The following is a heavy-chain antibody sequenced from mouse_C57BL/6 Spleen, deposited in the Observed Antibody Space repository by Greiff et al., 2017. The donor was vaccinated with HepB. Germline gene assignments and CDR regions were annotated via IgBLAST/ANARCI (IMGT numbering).Heavy chain of an antibody. V-gene: IGHV1-69*01. Sequence: QVQLQQPGAELVMPGASVKLSCKASGYTFTSYWMHWVKQRPGQGLEWIGEIDPSDSYTNYNQKFKGKSTLTVDKSSSTAYMQLSSLTSEDSAVYYCARPTVVAKDWYFDVWGTGTTGTVSS. CDR2: IDPSDSYT. CDR3: ARPTVVAKDWYFDV. CDR1: GYTFTSYW. J-gene: IGHJ1*03. D-gene: IGHD1-1*01.